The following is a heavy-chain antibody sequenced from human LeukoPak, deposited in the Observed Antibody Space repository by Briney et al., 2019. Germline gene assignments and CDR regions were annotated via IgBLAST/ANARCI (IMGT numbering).Heavy chain of an antibody. CDR3: ARTTGWSTPFDY. Sequence: PSETLSLTGTVSGGSISSYYWSWIRQPPGKGLEWIGYIYYSGSTNYNPSLKSRVTISVDTSKNQFSLKLSSVTAADTAVYYCARTTGWSTPFDYWGQGTLVTVSS. V-gene: IGHV4-59*08. J-gene: IGHJ4*02. D-gene: IGHD6-19*01. CDR2: IYYSGST. CDR1: GGSISSYY.